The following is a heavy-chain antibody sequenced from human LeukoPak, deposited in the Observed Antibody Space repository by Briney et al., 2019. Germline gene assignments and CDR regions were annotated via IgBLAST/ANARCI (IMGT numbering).Heavy chain of an antibody. D-gene: IGHD5-12*01. CDR1: GFAFSSYW. V-gene: IGHV3-21*01. Sequence: GGSLRLSCAASGFAFSSYWMSWVRQAPGKGLEWVSSISSSSSYIYYADSVKGRFTISRDNAKNSLYLQMNSLRAEDTAVYYCARAPARGYSGYDLFLSHYYYGMDVWGQGTTVTVSS. CDR2: ISSSSSYI. J-gene: IGHJ6*02. CDR3: ARAPARGYSGYDLFLSHYYYGMDV.